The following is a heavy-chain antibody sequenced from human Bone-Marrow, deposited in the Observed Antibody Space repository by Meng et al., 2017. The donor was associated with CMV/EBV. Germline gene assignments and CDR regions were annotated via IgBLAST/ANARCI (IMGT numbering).Heavy chain of an antibody. J-gene: IGHJ6*02. CDR1: GFTFSDYY. Sequence: GGSLRLSCAASGFTFSDYYMTWIRQAPGKGLEWVSSISSSGTNIDYTDSVKGRFTVSRDNAKTSLFLQMNSLRGEDTGIYYCARDRNRAGYGLDVWGQGTTVTVSS. D-gene: IGHD2/OR15-2a*01. CDR2: ISSSGTNI. CDR3: ARDRNRAGYGLDV. V-gene: IGHV3-11*04.